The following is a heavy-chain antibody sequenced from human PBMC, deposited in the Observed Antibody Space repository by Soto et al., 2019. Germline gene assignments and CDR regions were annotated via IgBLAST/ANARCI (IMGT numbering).Heavy chain of an antibody. Sequence: GASVKVSCKASGGTFRNYGIGWVRRAPGQGLEWMGGIIPVFGTTNYAQKFQGRVTITADESTSTAYIEVSSLRSEDTAMFYCGRYCSGGSCHTLDYYGMDVWGQGTTVTVSS. CDR1: GGTFRNYG. J-gene: IGHJ6*02. V-gene: IGHV1-69*13. CDR3: GRYCSGGSCHTLDYYGMDV. CDR2: IIPVFGTT. D-gene: IGHD2-15*01.